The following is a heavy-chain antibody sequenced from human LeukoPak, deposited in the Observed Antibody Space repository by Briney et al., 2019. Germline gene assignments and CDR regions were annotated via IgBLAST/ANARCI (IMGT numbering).Heavy chain of an antibody. D-gene: IGHD2-15*01. V-gene: IGHV4-59*01. CDR3: ATRSTGVAATFDS. CDR1: GGSISSYY. J-gene: IGHJ4*02. CDR2: IYYSGNT. Sequence: PETLSLTCTVSGGSISSYYWSWIRQPPGKGLEWIGYIYYSGNTNYNPSLKSRVTISVDTSKNQFSLKLSSVTAADTALYYCATRSTGVAATFDSWGQGALVTVSS.